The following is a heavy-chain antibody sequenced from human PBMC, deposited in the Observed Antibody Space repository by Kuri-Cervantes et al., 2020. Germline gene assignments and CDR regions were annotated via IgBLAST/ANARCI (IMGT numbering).Heavy chain of an antibody. Sequence: SETLSLTCTVSGGSISSGGYYWSWIRQHPGKGLEWIGYIYYSGSTYYNPSLKSRVTISVDTSKNQFSLKLSSVTAADTAVYYCARDEGNYYDSSGYYPDIWGQGTMVTVSS. CDR1: GGSISSGGYY. J-gene: IGHJ3*02. CDR2: IYYSGST. D-gene: IGHD3-22*01. CDR3: ARDEGNYYDSSGYYPDI. V-gene: IGHV4-31*03.